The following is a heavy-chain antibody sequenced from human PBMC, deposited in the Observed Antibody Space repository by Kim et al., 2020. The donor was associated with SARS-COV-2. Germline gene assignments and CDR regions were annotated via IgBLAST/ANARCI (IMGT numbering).Heavy chain of an antibody. D-gene: IGHD5-12*01. CDR1: GFTFSSYG. CDR2: ISYDGSNK. J-gene: IGHJ5*02. Sequence: GGSLRLSCAASGFTFSSYGMHWVRQAPGKGLEWVAVISYDGSNKYYADSVKGRFTISRDNSKNTLYLQMNSLRAEDTAVYYCATLGRYSGYDWDRISVDPWGQGTLVTVSS. CDR3: ATLGRYSGYDWDRISVDP. V-gene: IGHV3-30*03.